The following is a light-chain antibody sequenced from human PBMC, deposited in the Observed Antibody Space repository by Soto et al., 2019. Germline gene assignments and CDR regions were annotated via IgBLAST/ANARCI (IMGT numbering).Light chain of an antibody. V-gene: IGLV2-14*01. CDR3: TSYTSTSNPYV. J-gene: IGLJ1*01. CDR2: DVY. Sequence: QSALTQPASVSGSPGQSITISCAGTSTDVGLYTYVSWYQQHPGKAPKLIIYDVYNRPSGVSNRFSGSKSGNTASLTISGLQAEDEADYYCTSYTSTSNPYVFGGGTKLTVL. CDR1: STDVGLYTY.